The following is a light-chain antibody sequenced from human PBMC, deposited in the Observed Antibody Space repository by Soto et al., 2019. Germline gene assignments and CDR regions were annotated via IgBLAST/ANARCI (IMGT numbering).Light chain of an antibody. CDR2: DAS. J-gene: IGKJ1*01. Sequence: DIQMAQSPSTLSASVGGRVTITCRASQSIRRRLARYQQKPGKAPNLLIYDASSLESGVPSRFSGGGSGTEFTLTISSLQPEDFATYYCQQYNTYPWTFGQGTKVELK. CDR3: QQYNTYPWT. CDR1: QSIRRR. V-gene: IGKV1-5*01.